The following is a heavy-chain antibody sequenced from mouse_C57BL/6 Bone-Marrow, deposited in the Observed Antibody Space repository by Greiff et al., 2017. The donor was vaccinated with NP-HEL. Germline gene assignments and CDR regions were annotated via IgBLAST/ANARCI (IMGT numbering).Heavy chain of an antibody. J-gene: IGHJ2*01. D-gene: IGHD2-4*01. Sequence: VQLKQSVAELVRPGASVKLSCTASGFNINNTYLHWVKQRPEHGLEWIGRLDPANGNTKYAPKFQGTATITADTSSNTAYLQLSSLTSEDTAIYYCARGGLRRRDDFDYWGQGTTLTVSS. CDR1: GFNINNTY. CDR2: LDPANGNT. V-gene: IGHV14-3*01. CDR3: ARGGLRRRDDFDY.